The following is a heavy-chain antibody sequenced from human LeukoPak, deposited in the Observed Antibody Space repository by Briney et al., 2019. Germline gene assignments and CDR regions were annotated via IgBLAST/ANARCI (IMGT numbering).Heavy chain of an antibody. V-gene: IGHV4-61*02. J-gene: IGHJ4*02. D-gene: IGHD5-18*01. CDR2: IYTSGSS. Sequence: SETLSLTCTVSGGSISSGSYYWSWIRQPAGKGLEWIGRIYTSGSSNYNPSLKSRVTISVDTSKNQFSLKLSSVTAADTGVYYCATPHGYSYGLDYWGQGTLVTVSS. CDR3: ATPHGYSYGLDY. CDR1: GGSISSGSYY.